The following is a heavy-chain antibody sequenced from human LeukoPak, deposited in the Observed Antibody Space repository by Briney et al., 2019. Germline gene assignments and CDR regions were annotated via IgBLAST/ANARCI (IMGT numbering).Heavy chain of an antibody. CDR3: AKGRGSSYYFYY. D-gene: IGHD5-24*01. V-gene: IGHV3-23*01. Sequence: GGSLRLSCAVSGFTFRSYAMNWARQAPGKGLEWVSGVTGSGSSTHYADSVKGRFTISRDNSKNTLYLQMDSLRAEDTAVYYCAKGRGSSYYFYYLGQGTLVTVSS. CDR1: GFTFRSYA. J-gene: IGHJ4*02. CDR2: VTGSGSST.